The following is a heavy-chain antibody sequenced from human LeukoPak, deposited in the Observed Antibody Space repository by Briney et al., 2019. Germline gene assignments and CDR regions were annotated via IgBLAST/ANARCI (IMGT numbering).Heavy chain of an antibody. J-gene: IGHJ4*02. Sequence: PSETLSLTCTVSGGSISSSSYYWGWIRQPPGKGLEWIGSIYYSGSTYYNPSLKSRVTISVDTSENQFSLKLSSVTAADTAVYYCASYYYDSSGYYDYWGQGTLVTVSS. CDR3: ASYYYDSSGYYDY. V-gene: IGHV4-39*07. CDR2: IYYSGST. D-gene: IGHD3-22*01. CDR1: GGSISSSSYY.